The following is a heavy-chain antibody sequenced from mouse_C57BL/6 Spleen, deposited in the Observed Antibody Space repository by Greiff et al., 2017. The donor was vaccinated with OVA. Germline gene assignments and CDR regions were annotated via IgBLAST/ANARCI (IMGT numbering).Heavy chain of an antibody. J-gene: IGHJ1*03. Sequence: QVQLQQSGPGLVQPSQSLSITCTVSGFSLTSYGVHWVRQSPGKGLEWLGVIWSGGSTDYNAAFISRLSISKDNSKSQVFFKMNSLQADDTAIYYCASSWNWYFDVWGTGTTVTVSS. CDR1: GFSLTSYG. V-gene: IGHV2-2*01. CDR3: ASSWNWYFDV. CDR2: IWSGGST.